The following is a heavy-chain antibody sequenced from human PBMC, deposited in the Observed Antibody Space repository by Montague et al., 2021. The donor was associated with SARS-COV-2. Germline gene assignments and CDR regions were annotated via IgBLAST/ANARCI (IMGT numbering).Heavy chain of an antibody. CDR1: GFSVINYY. CDR2: AHSSGKT. V-gene: IGHV4-59*02. CDR3: ARHHVSTMYGYSWFDP. D-gene: IGHD1-14*01. Sequence: SETLSLTCTVSGFSVINYYWSWIRQPPGKGLEWIGYAHSSGKTKYNSSLKNPISISLGASKNQFYLRLTSVTSADAAVYYCARHHVSTMYGYSWFDPWGQGTLVTVSS. J-gene: IGHJ5*02.